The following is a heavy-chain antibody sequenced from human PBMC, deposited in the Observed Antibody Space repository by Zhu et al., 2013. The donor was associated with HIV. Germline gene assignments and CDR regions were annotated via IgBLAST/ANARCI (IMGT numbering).Heavy chain of an antibody. CDR3: ARATDGLGGSGWGIFDY. D-gene: IGHD6-19*01. CDR2: INPNSGGT. J-gene: IGHJ4*02. V-gene: IGHV1-2*04. CDR1: GYTFTGYY. Sequence: QVQLVQSGAEVEKPGASVKVSCKASGYTFTGYYMHWVRQAPGQGLEWMGWINPNSGGTNYAQKFQGWVTMTRDTSISTAYMELSRLRSDDTAVYYCARATDGLGGSGWGIFDYWGQGTLVTVSS.